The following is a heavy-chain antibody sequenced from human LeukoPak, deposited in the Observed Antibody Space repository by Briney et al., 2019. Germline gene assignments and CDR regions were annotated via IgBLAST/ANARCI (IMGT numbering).Heavy chain of an antibody. D-gene: IGHD1-20*01. CDR2: IHYTGAT. CDR1: GGSFSGYY. J-gene: IGHJ2*01. Sequence: SETLSLTCAVHGGSFSGYYWSWFRQPPGKGLEWIGEIHYTGATNYGPSLKGRVTISPGTSSNQVSLRMKSVTAADTAVYYCARGITVVYYFDLWGRGTLVTVSS. CDR3: ARGITVVYYFDL. V-gene: IGHV4-34*01.